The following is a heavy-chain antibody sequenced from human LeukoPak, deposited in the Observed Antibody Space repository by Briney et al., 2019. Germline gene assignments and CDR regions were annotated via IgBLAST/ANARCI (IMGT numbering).Heavy chain of an antibody. CDR2: IKSKPDGGTA. CDR1: GLPLNNAW. V-gene: IGHV3-15*01. Sequence: NPGGSLRLPHAASGLPLNNAWLRWVRQAPGKGLEWVGRIKSKPDGGTADYAAPVKGRFTISRDDSKNTLYLQMNSLKTEDTAVYYCTTDAFDIWGQGTMVTVSS. CDR3: TTDAFDI. J-gene: IGHJ3*02.